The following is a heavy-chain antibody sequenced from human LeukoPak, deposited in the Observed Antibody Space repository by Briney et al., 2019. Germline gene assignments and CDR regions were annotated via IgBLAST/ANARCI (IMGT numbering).Heavy chain of an antibody. D-gene: IGHD1-26*01. CDR3: ARATPPGDYMDV. CDR2: ISAYNGNT. Sequence: ASVKVSCKASGYTFTSYGISWVRQAPGQGLEWMGWISAYNGNTNYTQKLQGRVTMPTDTSTSTAYMELRSLRSDDTAVYYCARATPPGDYMDVWGKGTTVTVSS. V-gene: IGHV1-18*01. J-gene: IGHJ6*03. CDR1: GYTFTSYG.